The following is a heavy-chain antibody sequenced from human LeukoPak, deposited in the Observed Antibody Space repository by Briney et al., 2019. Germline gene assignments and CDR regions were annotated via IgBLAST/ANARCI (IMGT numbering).Heavy chain of an antibody. CDR1: GGTFSSYA. J-gene: IGHJ6*03. CDR3: AREARYGGYYYYYYMDV. V-gene: IGHV1-69*05. D-gene: IGHD3-16*02. CDR2: IIPIFGTA. Sequence: SVKVSCKASGGTFSSYAISWVRQAPGQGLEWMGRIIPIFGTANYAQKFQGRVTITTDESTSTAYMELSSLRSGDTAVYYCAREARYGGYYYYYYMDVWGKGTTVTVSS.